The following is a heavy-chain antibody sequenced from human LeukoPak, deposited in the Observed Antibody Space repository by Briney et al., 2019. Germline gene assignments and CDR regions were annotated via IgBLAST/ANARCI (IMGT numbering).Heavy chain of an antibody. J-gene: IGHJ1*01. Sequence: SETLSLTCTVSGGSVSSYFWSWIRQPPGKGLEWIGYVYYSGSTNYNPSLKSRVTISEDTSKNQLSLKLSSVTAADTAVYYCARAAVTTSRYFQHWGQGTLVTVSS. CDR2: VYYSGST. CDR1: GGSVSSYF. D-gene: IGHD4-17*01. V-gene: IGHV4-59*02. CDR3: ARAAVTTSRYFQH.